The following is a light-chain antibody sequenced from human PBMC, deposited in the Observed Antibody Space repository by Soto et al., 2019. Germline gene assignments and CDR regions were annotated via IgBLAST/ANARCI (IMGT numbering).Light chain of an antibody. J-gene: IGLJ2*01. CDR3: WSYAGGDNVI. CDR1: SSDVGSYNL. Sequence: QSALTQPASVSGSPGQSITLSCTGTSSDVGSYNLVSWYQRHPGKAPKLMIYEVSKRPSGVSDRFSGSKSGNTASLTISGLQREDEADYYCWSYAGGDNVIFGGVTKLTVL. V-gene: IGLV2-23*02. CDR2: EVS.